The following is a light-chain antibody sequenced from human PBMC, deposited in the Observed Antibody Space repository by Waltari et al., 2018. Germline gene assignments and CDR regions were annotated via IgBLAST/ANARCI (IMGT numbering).Light chain of an antibody. V-gene: IGLV2-14*03. J-gene: IGLJ2*01. Sequence: QSALTQPASVSGSPGQSITISCTGTSSDVGGYNYVSWYQQPPARAPKLMICDVSHRPSGVSNRFSCSKAGNTASLTIPGLQAEYEADYYCSSFTTSSTVVFGGGTKLTVL. CDR1: SSDVGGYNY. CDR2: DVS. CDR3: SSFTTSSTVV.